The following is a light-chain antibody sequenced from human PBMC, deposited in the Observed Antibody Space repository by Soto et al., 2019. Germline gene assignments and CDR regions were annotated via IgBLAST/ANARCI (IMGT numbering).Light chain of an antibody. CDR1: QSISSW. Sequence: DIQMTQSPSTLSASVGDRVTITCRASQSISSWLAWYQQKPGKAPKLLIYDASCLESGVPSRFSGSGSGTEFTLTISSLQPDDFATYYCQHYNSYLYTFGQGTKLEIK. V-gene: IGKV1-5*01. CDR3: QHYNSYLYT. CDR2: DAS. J-gene: IGKJ2*01.